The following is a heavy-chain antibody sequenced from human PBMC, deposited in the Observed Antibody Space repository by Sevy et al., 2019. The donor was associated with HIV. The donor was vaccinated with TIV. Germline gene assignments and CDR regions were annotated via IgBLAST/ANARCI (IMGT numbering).Heavy chain of an antibody. CDR3: AREGCTKPHDY. Sequence: GGSLRLSCAASGFTFSKYSMSWVRQPPGKGLEWVSTLSFGCGEINYADSVKGRFTISRDNSKISVYLQMNNLRPEDTAVYYGAREGCTKPHDYWGQGTLVTVSS. D-gene: IGHD2-8*01. CDR1: GFTFSKYS. CDR2: LSFGCGEI. V-gene: IGHV3-23*01. J-gene: IGHJ4*02.